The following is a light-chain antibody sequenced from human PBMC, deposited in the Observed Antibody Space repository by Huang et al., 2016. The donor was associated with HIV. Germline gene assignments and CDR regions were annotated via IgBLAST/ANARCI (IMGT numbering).Light chain of an antibody. CDR2: GAS. Sequence: IVLTQTPASLSLSAGERATLSCRASQSVSHYLAWYQHKPGQPPRLLIYGASRRATDIPARFNGSGSGTDFTLTISSLEAEDAALYYCQESDTWPRLTLGGGTKVEIK. V-gene: IGKV3-11*01. CDR3: QESDTWPRLT. J-gene: IGKJ4*01. CDR1: QSVSHY.